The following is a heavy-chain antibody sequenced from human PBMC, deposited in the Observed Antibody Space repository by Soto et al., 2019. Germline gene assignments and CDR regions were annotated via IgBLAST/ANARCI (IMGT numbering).Heavy chain of an antibody. CDR1: GGSISSGGYY. Sequence: QVQLQESGPGLVKPSQTLSLTCTVYGGSISSGGYYWSWIRQHPGKGLEWIGYIYYSGSTYYNPSLKSRVTISVDTSKNQFSLKLSSVTAADTAVYYCARARGNLIVGATSGFDYWGQGTLVTVSS. D-gene: IGHD1-26*01. J-gene: IGHJ4*02. CDR2: IYYSGST. CDR3: ARARGNLIVGATSGFDY. V-gene: IGHV4-31*03.